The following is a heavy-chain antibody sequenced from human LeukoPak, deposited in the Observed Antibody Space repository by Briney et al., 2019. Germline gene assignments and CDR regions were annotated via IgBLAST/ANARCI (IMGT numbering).Heavy chain of an antibody. J-gene: IGHJ4*02. CDR2: ISSSSSTI. Sequence: GGSGRLSCAASGFTFSSYSMNWVRQAPGKGLEWVSYISSSSSTIYYADSVKGRFTISRDNAKNSLYLQMNSLRAEDTAVYYCARELLLWFGELHGPVDYWGQGTLVTVSS. CDR1: GFTFSSYS. CDR3: ARELLLWFGELHGPVDY. D-gene: IGHD3-10*01. V-gene: IGHV3-48*04.